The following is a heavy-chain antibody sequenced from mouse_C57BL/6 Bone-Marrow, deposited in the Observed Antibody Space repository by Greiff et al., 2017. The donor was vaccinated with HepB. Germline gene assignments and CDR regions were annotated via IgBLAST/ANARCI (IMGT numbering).Heavy chain of an antibody. J-gene: IGHJ4*01. Sequence: QVQLQQSGAELVRPGASVKLSCKASGYTFTDYYINWVKQRPGQGLEWIARIYPGSGNTYYNEKFKGKATLTAEKSSSTAYMQLSSLTSEDSAVYFCARSNRYGSSFFYAMDYWGQGTSVTVSS. CDR1: GYTFTDYY. D-gene: IGHD1-1*01. CDR3: ARSNRYGSSFFYAMDY. V-gene: IGHV1-76*01. CDR2: IYPGSGNT.